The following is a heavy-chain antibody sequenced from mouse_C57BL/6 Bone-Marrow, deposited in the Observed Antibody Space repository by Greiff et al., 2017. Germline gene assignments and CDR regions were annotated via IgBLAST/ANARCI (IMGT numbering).Heavy chain of an antibody. CDR2: IYPGDGDT. V-gene: IGHV1-82*01. Sequence: QVQLKESGPELVKPGASVKISCTASGYAFSSSWMNWVKQRPGKGLEWIGRIYPGDGDTNYNGKLKGKATLTADKSSSTAYMQLSSLTSEDSAVYFCARKDGYYWYFDVWGTGTTVTVSS. CDR3: ARKDGYYWYFDV. CDR1: GYAFSSSW. D-gene: IGHD2-3*01. J-gene: IGHJ1*03.